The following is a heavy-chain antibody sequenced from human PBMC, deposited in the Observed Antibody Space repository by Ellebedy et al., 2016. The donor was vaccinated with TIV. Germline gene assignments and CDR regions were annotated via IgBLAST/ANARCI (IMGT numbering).Heavy chain of an antibody. D-gene: IGHD5-18*01. V-gene: IGHV3-11*01. CDR2: ISHSGSTT. Sequence: PGGSLRLSCAASGFTFTDYYMSWIRQAPGKGLEWLSYISHSGSTTHYADSVKGRFTVSRDNAKNSQYLHMNSLTSEDTAVYYCASASGYRYDYYYMGVWGKGTTVTVSS. J-gene: IGHJ6*03. CDR3: ASASGYRYDYYYMGV. CDR1: GFTFTDYY.